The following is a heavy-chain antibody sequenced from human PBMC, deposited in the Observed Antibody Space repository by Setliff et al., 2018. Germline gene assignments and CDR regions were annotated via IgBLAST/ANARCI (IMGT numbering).Heavy chain of an antibody. V-gene: IGHV1-18*01. CDR2: INTNNGDK. CDR1: GYTFTRYG. D-gene: IGHD3-22*01. CDR3: ARINFYVSSGYYYAPDY. J-gene: IGHJ4*02. Sequence: ASVKVSCKASGYTFTRYGISWVRQAPGQGLEWMAYINTNNGDKYYAQNVQGRVTMTTDTSTSTAYMELRNLRSDDTAFYYCARINFYVSSGYYYAPDYWGPGTTVTVSS.